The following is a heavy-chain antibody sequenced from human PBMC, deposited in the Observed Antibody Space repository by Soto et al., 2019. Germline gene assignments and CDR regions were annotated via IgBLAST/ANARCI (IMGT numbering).Heavy chain of an antibody. J-gene: IGHJ3*02. Sequence: QVQLVQSGAEVKKPGSSVKVSCKTSGGPFSNHAINWVRQAPGQGLEWVGLVIPTLATADYAQKFQGRVTMTADEVTNTAYMELSSLRSDDPGVYYCASDYGEIDAFDIWGQGTLVTVSS. CDR1: GGPFSNHA. CDR3: ASDYGEIDAFDI. D-gene: IGHD4-17*01. V-gene: IGHV1-69*01. CDR2: VIPTLATA.